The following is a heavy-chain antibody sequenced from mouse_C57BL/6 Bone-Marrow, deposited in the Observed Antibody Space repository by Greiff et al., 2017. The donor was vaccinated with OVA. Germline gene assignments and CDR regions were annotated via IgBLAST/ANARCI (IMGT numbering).Heavy chain of an antibody. CDR1: GYTFTSYW. CDR2: IDPSDSYT. J-gene: IGHJ2*01. V-gene: IGHV1-50*01. Sequence: QVQLQQPGAELVKPGASVKLSCKASGYTFTSYWMQWVKQRPGQGLEWIGEIDPSDSYTNYNQKFKGKATLTVDTSSSTAYMQLSSLTSEVSAVYYCARGANGGRGTALTVSA. CDR3: ARGAN. D-gene: IGHD4-1*01.